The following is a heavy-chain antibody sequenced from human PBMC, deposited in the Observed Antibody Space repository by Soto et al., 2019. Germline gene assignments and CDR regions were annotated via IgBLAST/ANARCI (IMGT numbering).Heavy chain of an antibody. CDR1: GYTFTSYV. V-gene: IGHV1-18*01. D-gene: IGHD3-10*01. J-gene: IGHJ6*02. CDR2: ISAYNGNT. Sequence: ASVKVCCKASGYTFTSYVISWVRQAPGQGLEWMGWISAYNGNTNYAQKLQGRVTMTTDTSTSTAYMELRSLRSDDTAVYYCARDRSVSYLNYGMDVWGQGTTVTVSS. CDR3: ARDRSVSYLNYGMDV.